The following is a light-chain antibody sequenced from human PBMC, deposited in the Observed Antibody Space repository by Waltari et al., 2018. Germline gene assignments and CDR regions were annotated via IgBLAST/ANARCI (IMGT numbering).Light chain of an antibody. CDR3: QAWDSDTVV. J-gene: IGLJ2*01. CDR1: TLGNKY. CDR2: QDN. V-gene: IGLV3-1*01. Sequence: SYELTQPPSVSVSPGQTASITCSGDTLGNKYASWYQQKPGQSPVLLIYQDNKRPTGIPERFSGSYSGNTATLTISGTQAMDEADYYCQAWDSDTVVFGGGTKLTVL.